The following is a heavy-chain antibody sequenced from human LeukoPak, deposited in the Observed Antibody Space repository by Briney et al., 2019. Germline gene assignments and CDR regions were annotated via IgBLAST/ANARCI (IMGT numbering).Heavy chain of an antibody. J-gene: IGHJ3*02. CDR1: GYTFTGYY. Sequence: SVKVSCKASGYTFTGYYMHWVRQAPGQGLEWMGRIIPIFGTANYAQKFQGRVTITTDKSTSTAYMELSSLRSEDTAVYYCARPRYDYVWGSYRPDAFDIWGQGTMVTVSS. CDR2: IIPIFGTA. V-gene: IGHV1-69*05. D-gene: IGHD3-16*02. CDR3: ARPRYDYVWGSYRPDAFDI.